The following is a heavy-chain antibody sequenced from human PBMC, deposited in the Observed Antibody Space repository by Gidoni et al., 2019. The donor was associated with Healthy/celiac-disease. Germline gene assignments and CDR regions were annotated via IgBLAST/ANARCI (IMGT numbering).Heavy chain of an antibody. V-gene: IGHV3-30*18. CDR1: GFTFSSYG. CDR2: ISYDGSNK. Sequence: VQLVESGGGVVQPGRSLRLTCAASGFTFSSYGMHWVRQAPGKGLEWVAVISYDGSNKYYADSVKGRFTISRDNSKNTLYLQMNSLRAEDTAVYYCANLRMGADYWGQGTLVTVSS. D-gene: IGHD1-26*01. CDR3: ANLRMGADY. J-gene: IGHJ4*02.